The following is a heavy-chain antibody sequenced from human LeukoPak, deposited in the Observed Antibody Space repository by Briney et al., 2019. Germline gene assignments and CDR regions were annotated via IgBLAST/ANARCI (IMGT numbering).Heavy chain of an antibody. CDR2: ISWNSGNI. CDR3: AKDKISGVRGALDY. CDR1: GFTFSSYA. D-gene: IGHD3-10*01. Sequence: GGSLRLSCAASGFTFSSYAMHWVRQAPGKGLEWVSGISWNSGNIGYADSVKGRFTISRDNAKNSLYLQMNSLGAEDTAFYYCAKDKISGVRGALDYWGQGTLVTVSS. J-gene: IGHJ4*02. V-gene: IGHV3-9*01.